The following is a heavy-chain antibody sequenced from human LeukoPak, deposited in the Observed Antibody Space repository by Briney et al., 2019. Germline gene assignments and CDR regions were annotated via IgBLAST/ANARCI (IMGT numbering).Heavy chain of an antibody. D-gene: IGHD2-2*01. CDR3: AREGLTMGIVVVPAAIGVGDGYMDV. CDR2: INPNSGGT. J-gene: IGHJ6*03. CDR1: GYTFTGYY. V-gene: IGHV1-2*04. Sequence: GASVKVSCKASGYTFTGYYMHWVRQAPGQGLEWMGWINPNSGGTNYAQKFQGWVTMTRDTSISTAYMELSRLRSDDTAVYYCAREGLTMGIVVVPAAIGVGDGYMDVWGKGTTVTVSS.